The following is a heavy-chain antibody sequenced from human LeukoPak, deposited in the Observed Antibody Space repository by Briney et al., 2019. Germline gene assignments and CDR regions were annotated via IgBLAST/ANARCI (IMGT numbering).Heavy chain of an antibody. CDR3: ARGGTSPRQYYFDY. V-gene: IGHV4-59*12. J-gene: IGHJ4*02. CDR2: IYHSGST. D-gene: IGHD3-16*01. CDR1: GASISSYY. Sequence: PSETLSLTCTVSGASISSYYWSWIRQPPGKGLEWIGYIYHSGSTYYNPSLKSRVTISVDRSKNQFSLKLSSVTAADTAVYYCARGGTSPRQYYFDYWGQGTLVTVSS.